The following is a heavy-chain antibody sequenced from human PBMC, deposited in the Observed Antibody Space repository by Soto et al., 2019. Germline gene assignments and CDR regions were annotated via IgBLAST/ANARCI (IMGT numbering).Heavy chain of an antibody. CDR3: AREGGDSTFYYYGMAV. J-gene: IGHJ6*02. Sequence: ASVKVSCKASGYTFTSYYMHWVRQAPGQGLEWMGIINPSGGSTSYAQKFQGRVTMTRDTSTSTVYMELSSLRSEDTAVYYCAREGGDSTFYYYGMAVWGQGTTVTVSS. CDR1: GYTFTSYY. CDR2: INPSGGST. D-gene: IGHD4-17*01. V-gene: IGHV1-46*01.